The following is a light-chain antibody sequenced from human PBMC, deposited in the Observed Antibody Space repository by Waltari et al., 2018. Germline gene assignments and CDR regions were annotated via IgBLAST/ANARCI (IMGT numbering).Light chain of an antibody. J-gene: IGLJ2*01. CDR3: QTWGTGTHVV. CDR1: SGHSSYA. CDR2: LNSDGSH. V-gene: IGLV4-69*01. Sequence: QHALTQSPSASASLGASVKLTCILSSGHSSYAIAWHQQQPQKGPRYLMKLNSDGSHNKGDGIPDRFSGSSSGAERYLTISSLQSEDETDYYCQTWGTGTHVVFGGGTKLTVL.